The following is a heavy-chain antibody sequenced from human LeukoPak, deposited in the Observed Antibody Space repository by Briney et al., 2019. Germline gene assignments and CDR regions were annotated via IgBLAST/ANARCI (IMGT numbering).Heavy chain of an antibody. D-gene: IGHD6-13*01. CDR3: ARDSSSYYYYYYMDV. V-gene: IGHV3-74*01. J-gene: IGHJ6*03. Sequence: GGSLRLSCAASGFTFSSYWMYWVRQAPGKGLVWVSRINSDGSSTSYADSVKGRFTISRDNAKNTLYLQMNSLRAEDTAVYYCARDSSSYYYYYYMDVWGKGTTVTISS. CDR2: INSDGSST. CDR1: GFTFSSYW.